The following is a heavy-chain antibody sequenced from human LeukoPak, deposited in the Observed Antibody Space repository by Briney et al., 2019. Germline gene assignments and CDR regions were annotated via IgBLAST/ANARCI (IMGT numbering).Heavy chain of an antibody. CDR2: ITTTSKNI. D-gene: IGHD3-9*01. CDR3: AKDGGEYYDILTGYYPRLYYMDV. CDR1: GFTFSDYY. Sequence: GGSLRLSCAASGFTFSDYYMSWIRQAPGKGLEWVSYITTTSKNIYYADSVKGRFTISRDNSKSTLYLQMNSLRAEDTAVYYCAKDGGEYYDILTGYYPRLYYMDVWGKGTTVTISS. J-gene: IGHJ6*03. V-gene: IGHV3-11*01.